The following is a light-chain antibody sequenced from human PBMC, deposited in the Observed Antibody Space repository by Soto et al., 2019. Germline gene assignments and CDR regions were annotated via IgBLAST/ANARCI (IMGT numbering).Light chain of an antibody. CDR2: DAS. V-gene: IGKV3-11*01. Sequence: EIVLTQSPDTLSLSPGERATISCRASQSIGNYLGWYQQKPGQAPRLLIYDASSRPTGIPSRFSGSGSGTDFTLTISSLEPEDFAIYYCQQRSNWPVTFGLGTRLEIK. J-gene: IGKJ5*01. CDR1: QSIGNY. CDR3: QQRSNWPVT.